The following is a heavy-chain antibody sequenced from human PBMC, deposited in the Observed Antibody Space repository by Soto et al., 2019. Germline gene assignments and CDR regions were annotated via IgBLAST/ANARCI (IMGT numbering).Heavy chain of an antibody. CDR2: IYTSGST. V-gene: IGHV4-4*07. CDR1: GGSISSYY. CDR3: ARGDPALHWFDP. Sequence: SETLSLTCTVSGGSISSYYWSWIRQPAGKGLEWIGRIYTSGSTNYNPSLKSRVTMSVDTSKNQFSLKLSSVTAADTSVYFCARGDPALHWFDPWGQGTLVTVSS. J-gene: IGHJ5*02.